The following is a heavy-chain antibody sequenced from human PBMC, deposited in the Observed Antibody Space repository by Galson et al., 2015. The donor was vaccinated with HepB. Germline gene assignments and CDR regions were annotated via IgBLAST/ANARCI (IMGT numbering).Heavy chain of an antibody. CDR2: INAADSDT. Sequence: QSGAEVKKPGESLKISCKASGYRFTSDWIGWVRQMPGKGLEWMGIINAADSDTRYSPSFQGQVTISADKSITTAYLQWSSLKASDTAIYYCARQSRGGYCAYWGQGTLVTVS. J-gene: IGHJ4*02. D-gene: IGHD2-21*01. CDR3: ARQSRGGYCAY. CDR1: GYRFTSDW. V-gene: IGHV5-51*01.